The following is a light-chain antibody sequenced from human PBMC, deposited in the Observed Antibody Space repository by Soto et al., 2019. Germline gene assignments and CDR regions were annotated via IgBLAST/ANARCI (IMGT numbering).Light chain of an antibody. CDR3: QQFSNWPPLT. V-gene: IGKV3-15*01. CDR1: QSVGGD. J-gene: IGKJ1*01. CDR2: RAS. Sequence: EIVMTQSPVTLSVSPGERATLSCRASQSVGGDLAWYQQKPGQAPRLLIYRASTRAPGIPARFSGSGSGTEFTLTISSLQAEDFAIYYCQQFSNWPPLTFGQGTKVEIK.